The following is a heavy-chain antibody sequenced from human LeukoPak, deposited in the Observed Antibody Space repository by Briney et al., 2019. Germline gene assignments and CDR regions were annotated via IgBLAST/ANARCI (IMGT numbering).Heavy chain of an antibody. V-gene: IGHV3-74*01. J-gene: IGHJ4*02. D-gene: IGHD2-2*01. CDR1: GFTFSSYA. CDR3: VSFYETY. CDR2: INSDGSWT. Sequence: PGVSLRLSCAASGFTFSSYAMSWVRQAPGKGLVWVSHINSDGSWTSYADSVKGRFTISKDNAKNTVYLQMNNLRAEDTAVYYCVSFYETYWGRGTLVTVSS.